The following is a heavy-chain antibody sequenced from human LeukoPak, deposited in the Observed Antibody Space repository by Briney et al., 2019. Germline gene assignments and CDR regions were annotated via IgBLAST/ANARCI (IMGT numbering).Heavy chain of an antibody. CDR2: INPSGGST. Sequence: VASVKVSCKASGYTFTNYYMHWVRQAPGQGLEWMGIINPSGGSTSYAQKLQGRVTMTRDTSTGTVYMELSSLRSEGTAVYYCARFSYGGGGYFDYWGQGTLVTVSS. CDR1: GYTFTNYY. J-gene: IGHJ4*02. D-gene: IGHD5-18*01. V-gene: IGHV1-46*04. CDR3: ARFSYGGGGYFDY.